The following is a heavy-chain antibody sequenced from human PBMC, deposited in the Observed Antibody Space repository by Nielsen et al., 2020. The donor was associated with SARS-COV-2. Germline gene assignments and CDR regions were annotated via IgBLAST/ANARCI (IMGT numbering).Heavy chain of an antibody. Sequence: GESLKISCAASGFSFRTSWMNWVRQGPGKRLEWVANIHPDGSVKRHVDSAKGRFAISRDNAKNTLSLQMNNLRAEDTAVYYCARDPQLGVFGDAFDVWGRGTMVTVSS. CDR2: IHPDGSVK. CDR1: GFSFRTSW. CDR3: ARDPQLGVFGDAFDV. J-gene: IGHJ3*01. V-gene: IGHV3-7*05. D-gene: IGHD1-1*01.